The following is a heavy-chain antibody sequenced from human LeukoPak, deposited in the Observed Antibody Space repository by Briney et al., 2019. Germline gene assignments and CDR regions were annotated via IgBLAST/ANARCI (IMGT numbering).Heavy chain of an antibody. D-gene: IGHD3-10*01. V-gene: IGHV3-23*01. J-gene: IGHJ4*02. CDR1: GFTFSSYA. Sequence: GGSLRLSCAASGFTFSSYAMSWVRQAPGKGLEWVSAISGSGGSTYYADSVKGRFTISRDNSKNTLYVQTNSLRAEDTAVYYCAKGHYYGSGSLDYWGQGTLVTVSS. CDR2: ISGSGGST. CDR3: AKGHYYGSGSLDY.